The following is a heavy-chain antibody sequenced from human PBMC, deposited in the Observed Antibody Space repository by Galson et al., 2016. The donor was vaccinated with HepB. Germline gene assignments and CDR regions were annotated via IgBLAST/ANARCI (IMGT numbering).Heavy chain of an antibody. J-gene: IGHJ6*02. CDR3: ARDQRYSSGWNDYYFYGMDV. V-gene: IGHV3-7*01. Sequence: SLRLSCAASGFTISSYWMSWVRQAPGKGLEWVASIKQDGSEKYFVDSVKGRFTISGDNAKNSLYLQMDSLRAEDTAVFYCARDQRYSSGWNDYYFYGMDVWGQGTTVTVSS. CDR1: GFTISSYW. CDR2: IKQDGSEK. D-gene: IGHD6-19*01.